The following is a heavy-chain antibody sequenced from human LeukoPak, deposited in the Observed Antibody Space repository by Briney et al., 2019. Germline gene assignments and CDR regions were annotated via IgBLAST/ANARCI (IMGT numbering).Heavy chain of an antibody. CDR2: INEDGGGR. CDR3: ATRYCSIAACRASSYKCMDD. D-gene: IGHD2-2*01. Sequence: GGSLRLSCAASGFTFRSFSMNWVRQAPGKGLEWVANINEDGGGRYYVDSVKGRFTISRDNAKNSVHLQMNSLRAEDTAVYYCATRYCSIAACRASSYKCMDDWGKGTTVTVSS. CDR1: GFTFRSFS. J-gene: IGHJ6*04. V-gene: IGHV3-7*01.